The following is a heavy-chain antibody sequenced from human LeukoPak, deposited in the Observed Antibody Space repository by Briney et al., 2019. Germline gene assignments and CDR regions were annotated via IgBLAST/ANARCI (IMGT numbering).Heavy chain of an antibody. J-gene: IGHJ3*02. Sequence: GGSLRLSCAASGFTFSSYWMHWVRQAPGQGLVWVSRINSDGSDTIYADSVKGRFTISRDNAKNTLYLQMNSLRAEDTSVLYCARGGDNHGFDIWGQGTMVTVSS. V-gene: IGHV3-74*01. CDR2: INSDGSDT. CDR1: GFTFSSYW. CDR3: ARGGDNHGFDI. D-gene: IGHD1-14*01.